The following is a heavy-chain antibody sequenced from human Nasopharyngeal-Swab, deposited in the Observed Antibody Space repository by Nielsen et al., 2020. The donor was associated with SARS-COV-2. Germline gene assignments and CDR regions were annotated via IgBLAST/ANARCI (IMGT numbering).Heavy chain of an antibody. CDR3: AKDQGVVVPAASDNYYYYGMDV. Sequence: GESLKISCAASGFTFSSYAMRWVRQAPGKGLEWVSVIYSGGSSTYYADSVKGRFTISRDNSKNTLYLQMNSLRAEDTAVYYCAKDQGVVVPAASDNYYYYGMDVWGQGTTVTVSS. V-gene: IGHV3-23*03. J-gene: IGHJ6*02. D-gene: IGHD2-2*01. CDR1: GFTFSSYA. CDR2: IYSGGSST.